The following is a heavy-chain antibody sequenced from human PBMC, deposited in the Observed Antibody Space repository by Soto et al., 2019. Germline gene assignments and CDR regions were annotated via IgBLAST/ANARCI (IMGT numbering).Heavy chain of an antibody. CDR3: AKRGSGSYYTY. D-gene: IGHD3-10*01. V-gene: IGHV3-23*01. CDR1: GFTFSTYA. CDR2: ISPNGRNT. Sequence: GGSLRLSCAASGFTFSTYALTWVRQAPGKGLEWVSAISPNGRNTYYIDSVKGRFTISRDNSKNTLYLQMNSLRAEDTAVYYCAKRGSGSYYTYWGQGTLVTVSS. J-gene: IGHJ4*02.